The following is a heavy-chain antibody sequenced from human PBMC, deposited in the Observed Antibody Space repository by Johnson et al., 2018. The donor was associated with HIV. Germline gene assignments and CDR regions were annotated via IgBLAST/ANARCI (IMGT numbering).Heavy chain of an antibody. CDR2: INWNGVST. J-gene: IGHJ3*02. V-gene: IGHV3-20*04. Sequence: VQLVESGGGVAQPGRSLRLSCAASGFTFDDHGMSWVRQAPGKGLEWVSGINWNGVSTAYADSVKGRCTISRDNGKNSLYLQMNSLRGEDTALYYCARRDSGSLSFDIWGQGTMVTVSS. D-gene: IGHD1-26*01. CDR1: GFTFDDHG. CDR3: ARRDSGSLSFDI.